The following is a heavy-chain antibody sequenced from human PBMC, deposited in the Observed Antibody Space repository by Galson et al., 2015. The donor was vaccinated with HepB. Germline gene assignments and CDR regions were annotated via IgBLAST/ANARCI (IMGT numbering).Heavy chain of an antibody. CDR1: GFTFSNYW. D-gene: IGHD3-10*01. Sequence: SLRLSCAASGFTFSNYWMSWVRQAPGKGLEWVANIKQDGSEKNYVDSVKGRFTISRENAKNSLHLQMDSLRAEDAAVYYCARTYNYGSVDYWGQGTLATVSS. CDR3: ARTYNYGSVDY. J-gene: IGHJ4*02. V-gene: IGHV3-7*01. CDR2: IKQDGSEK.